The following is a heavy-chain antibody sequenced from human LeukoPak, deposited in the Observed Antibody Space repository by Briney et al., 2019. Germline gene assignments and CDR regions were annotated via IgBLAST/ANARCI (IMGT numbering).Heavy chain of an antibody. J-gene: IGHJ4*02. CDR1: GFTFSSYV. Sequence: PGGSLRLSCAASGFTFSSYVMSWVRQAPGKGLEWVSSISNSGGSTYYADSVKGRFTISRDNSKNTLYLQMNSLRAEDTAVYYCAKGYIYSSGWLQGEDYFDYWGQGTLVTVSS. CDR2: ISNSGGST. V-gene: IGHV3-23*01. D-gene: IGHD6-19*01. CDR3: AKGYIYSSGWLQGEDYFDY.